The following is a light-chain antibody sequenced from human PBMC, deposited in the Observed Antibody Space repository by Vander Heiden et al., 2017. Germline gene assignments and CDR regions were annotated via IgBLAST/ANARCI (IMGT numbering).Light chain of an antibody. CDR1: SSNIGSNT. V-gene: IGLV1-44*01. CDR3: AAWDDSLNGVV. CDR2: SNK. Sequence: QSVLTQPPSASGTPGQRVTISCSGSSSNIGSNTVHWYQQLPGTAPKLLIYSNKQRPSGVPDRFSGSKSGTSASLAISGLQSEDEADYYCAAWDDSLNGVVFGGGTKLTVL. J-gene: IGLJ2*01.